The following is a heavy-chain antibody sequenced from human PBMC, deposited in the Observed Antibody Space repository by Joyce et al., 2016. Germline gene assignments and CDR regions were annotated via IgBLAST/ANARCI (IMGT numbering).Heavy chain of an antibody. CDR3: ARAHFYDNTGYPI. CDR2: INPNSGGT. V-gene: IGHV1-2*02. J-gene: IGHJ4*02. D-gene: IGHD3-22*01. Sequence: QVQLVQSGAEVKKPGASVKVSCKASGYTFTGYYMHWVRQAPGQGLEWMGWINPNSGGTNYAQKCQGRVTMTRDTSISTAYMELSRLRSDDTAIYYCARAHFYDNTGYPIWGRGTLVTVSS. CDR1: GYTFTGYY.